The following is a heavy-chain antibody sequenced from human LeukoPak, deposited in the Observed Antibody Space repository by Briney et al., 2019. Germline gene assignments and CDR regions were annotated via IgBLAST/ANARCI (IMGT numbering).Heavy chain of an antibody. J-gene: IGHJ4*02. Sequence: GGSLRLSCAASGFIVSSNYMSWVRQAPGKGLEWVSVIYSGGSTYYADSVKGRFTISRDNSKNTLYLQMNSLRAEDTAVYYCARESLLLWFGELSKSTDYWGQGTLVTVSS. V-gene: IGHV3-53*01. CDR1: GFIVSSNY. CDR2: IYSGGST. D-gene: IGHD3-10*01. CDR3: ARESLLLWFGELSKSTDY.